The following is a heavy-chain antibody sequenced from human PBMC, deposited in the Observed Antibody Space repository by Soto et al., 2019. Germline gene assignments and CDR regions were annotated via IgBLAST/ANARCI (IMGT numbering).Heavy chain of an antibody. CDR3: AKDGGYRLDN. CDR2: IYHSEST. D-gene: IGHD5-18*01. J-gene: IGHJ4*02. CDR1: GGSISSSNW. V-gene: IGHV4-4*02. Sequence: SETLSLTCAVSGGSISSSNWWSWVRQPPGKGLEWIGEIYHSESTNYNPSLKSRVTISVDKSKNQFSLKLTSVTAADTALYYCAKDGGYRLDNWGQGTLVTVSS.